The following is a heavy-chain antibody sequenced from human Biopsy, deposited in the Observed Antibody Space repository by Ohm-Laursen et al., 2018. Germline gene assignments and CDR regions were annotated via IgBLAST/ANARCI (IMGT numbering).Heavy chain of an antibody. CDR3: ARAGTAINGNSLGFDP. CDR2: INHSGST. D-gene: IGHD1-20*01. J-gene: IGHJ5*02. V-gene: IGHV4-34*01. Sequence: GTLSLTCAVYVGSFSGYYWTWIRQPPGKGLEWIEEINHSGSTNYNPSLKSRVSISVDTSKNQFSLKLNSVTAAVTAVYYCARAGTAINGNSLGFDPWGQGTLVTVSS. CDR1: VGSFSGYY.